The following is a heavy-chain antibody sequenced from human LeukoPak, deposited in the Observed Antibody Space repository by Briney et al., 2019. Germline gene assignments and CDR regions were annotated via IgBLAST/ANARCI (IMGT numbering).Heavy chain of an antibody. J-gene: IGHJ6*02. Sequence: PSETLSLTCTVSDGSVSPYYWSWIRQPPGKGLEWIGYIYYSGSTYYNPSLKSRVTISVDTSKNQFSLKLSSVTAADTAVYYCARDYCGGDCSPHWYYYGMDVWGQGTTVTVSS. D-gene: IGHD2-21*02. CDR1: DGSVSPYY. CDR3: ARDYCGGDCSPHWYYYGMDV. CDR2: IYYSGST. V-gene: IGHV4-30-4*01.